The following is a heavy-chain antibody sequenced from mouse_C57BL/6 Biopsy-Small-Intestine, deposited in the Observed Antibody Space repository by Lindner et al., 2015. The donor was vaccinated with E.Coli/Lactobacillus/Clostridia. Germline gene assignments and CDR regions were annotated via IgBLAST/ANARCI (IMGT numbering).Heavy chain of an antibody. CDR1: GYTFTSYW. V-gene: IGHV1-7*01. D-gene: IGHD2-2*01. Sequence: VQLQESGAELAKPGASVKMSCKASGYTFTSYWMHWVKQRPGQGLEWIGYINPSSGYTEYNQKFKDKATLTADKSSSTAYMQLSSLTSEDSAVYYCARSGYRYAMDYWGSRNLSHRLL. CDR3: ARSGYRYAMDY. J-gene: IGHJ4*01. CDR2: INPSSGYT.